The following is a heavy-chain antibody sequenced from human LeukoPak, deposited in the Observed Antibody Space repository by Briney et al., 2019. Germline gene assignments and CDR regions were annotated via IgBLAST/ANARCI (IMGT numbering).Heavy chain of an antibody. D-gene: IGHD3-10*01. CDR3: AREGVYYGSGSYYNPNWFDP. CDR1: GYTFTSYA. CDR2: INPNSGGT. J-gene: IGHJ5*02. Sequence: ASVKVSCKASGYTFTSYAMNWVRQAPGQGLEWMGWINPNSGGTNYAQKFQGRVTMTRDTSISTAYMELSRLRSDDTAVYYCAREGVYYGSGSYYNPNWFDPWGQGTLVTVSS. V-gene: IGHV1-2*02.